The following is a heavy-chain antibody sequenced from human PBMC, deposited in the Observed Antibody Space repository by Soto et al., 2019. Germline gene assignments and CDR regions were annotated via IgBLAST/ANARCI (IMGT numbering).Heavy chain of an antibody. CDR3: ARDLAKGGGSAGFDY. Sequence: ASVKVSCKASGYTFTDYYMHWVRQAPGQGLEWMGWINPKSGGTMYPQKFQGRVTMTWDTSISTAYMALTRLRSDDTAVYYCARDLAKGGGSAGFDYWGQRTPVTVSS. V-gene: IGHV1-2*02. CDR2: INPKSGGT. J-gene: IGHJ4*02. CDR1: GYTFTDYY. D-gene: IGHD1-26*01.